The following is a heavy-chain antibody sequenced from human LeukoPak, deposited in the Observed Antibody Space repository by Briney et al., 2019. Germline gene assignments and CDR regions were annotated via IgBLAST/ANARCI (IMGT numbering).Heavy chain of an antibody. CDR2: ITSSGSST. Sequence: GGSLRLSCAASGLTFSSYAMSWVRQAPGKGLDWVSAITSSGSSTYYADSVKGRFTISRDNSKNTLYLQMNSLRAEDTAVYYCAKAPTTVTPFDYWGQGSLVTVSS. CDR1: GLTFSSYA. J-gene: IGHJ4*02. D-gene: IGHD4-17*01. CDR3: AKAPTTVTPFDY. V-gene: IGHV3-23*01.